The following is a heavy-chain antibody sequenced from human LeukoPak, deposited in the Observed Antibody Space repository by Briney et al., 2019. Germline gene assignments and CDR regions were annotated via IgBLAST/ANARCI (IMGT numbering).Heavy chain of an antibody. Sequence: GGSLRLSCAASGFTFSSYGMHWVRQVPGKGLEWVAVISYDGSNKYYADSVKGRFTISRDNSKNTLYLQMNSLRAEDTAVYYCANLVVVVPAALGYCSGGSCLKAFDIWGQGTMVTVSS. V-gene: IGHV3-30*18. D-gene: IGHD2-15*01. CDR2: ISYDGSNK. CDR3: ANLVVVVPAALGYCSGGSCLKAFDI. J-gene: IGHJ3*02. CDR1: GFTFSSYG.